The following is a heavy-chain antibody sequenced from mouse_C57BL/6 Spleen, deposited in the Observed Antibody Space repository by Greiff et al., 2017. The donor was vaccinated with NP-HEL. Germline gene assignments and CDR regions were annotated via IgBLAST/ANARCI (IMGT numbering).Heavy chain of an antibody. J-gene: IGHJ4*01. CDR3: ARGGYPLYYAMDY. D-gene: IGHD2-2*01. CDR1: GYTFTSYW. V-gene: IGHV1-72*01. Sequence: QVQLQQPGAELVKPGASVKLSCKASGYTFTSYWMHWVKQRPGRGLEWIGRIDPNSGGTKYNEKFKSKATLTVDNPSSTVYMQLSSVTSEDSAVYYCARGGYPLYYAMDYWGQGTSVTVPS. CDR2: IDPNSGGT.